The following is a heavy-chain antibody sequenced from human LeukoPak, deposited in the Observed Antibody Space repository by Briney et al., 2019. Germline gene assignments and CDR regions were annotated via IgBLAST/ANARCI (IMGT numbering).Heavy chain of an antibody. D-gene: IGHD2-15*01. CDR1: GFTFSLYA. V-gene: IGHV3-21*05. J-gene: IGHJ4*02. Sequence: PGGSLRLSCAASGFTFSLYAMNWVRQAPGKGLEWVSYINDDSSDIHYAGSVRGRFTISRDDARKTLYLQLSSLRVEDTVVYYCARDTLQPGLIDSWGQGTLVTVSS. CDR3: ARDTLQPGLIDS. CDR2: INDDSSDI.